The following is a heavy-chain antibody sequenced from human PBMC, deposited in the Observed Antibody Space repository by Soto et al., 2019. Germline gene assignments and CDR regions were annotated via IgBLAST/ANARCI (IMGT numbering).Heavy chain of an antibody. V-gene: IGHV1-18*01. CDR3: ARERCSSNSCYKRPFYYYGLDV. CDR1: GYMFTTYG. Sequence: EASVKVPCKASGYMFTTYGISWVRQAPGQGLEWMGWISAYNGNTKYAQKLQGRVTMTTDTSTSTAYMELRSLRSDDTAVYYCARERCSSNSCYKRPFYYYGLDVWGQGTTVTVYS. D-gene: IGHD2-2*02. CDR2: ISAYNGNT. J-gene: IGHJ6*02.